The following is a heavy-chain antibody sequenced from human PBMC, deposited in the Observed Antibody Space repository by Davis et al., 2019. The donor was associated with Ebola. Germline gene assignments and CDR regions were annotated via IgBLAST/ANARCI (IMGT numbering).Heavy chain of an antibody. Sequence: SVKVSCKASGGTFSSYAISWVRQAPGQGLEWMGRIIPILGIANYAQKFQGRVTLTADKSTSTAYMELSSLRSEETAVYYCAREPQKAYTMIVVVKELDVWGQGTTVTVSS. CDR1: GGTFSSYA. CDR2: IIPILGIA. CDR3: AREPQKAYTMIVVVKELDV. D-gene: IGHD3-22*01. J-gene: IGHJ6*02. V-gene: IGHV1-69*04.